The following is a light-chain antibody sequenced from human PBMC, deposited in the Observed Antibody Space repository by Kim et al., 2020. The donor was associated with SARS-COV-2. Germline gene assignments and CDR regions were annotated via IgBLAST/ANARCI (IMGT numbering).Light chain of an antibody. V-gene: IGKV1-27*01. J-gene: IGKJ2*03. CDR2: GAS. CDR3: QKYDSVPHS. Sequence: DIQMTQSPSSLSASVGDRVTITCRASQGISTSLIWYQQKPGKVLKLLIYGASTLQSGVPSRFSGSGSGTDFTLTINSLQPEDVATYYCQKYDSVPHSFGQGTKLEI. CDR1: QGISTS.